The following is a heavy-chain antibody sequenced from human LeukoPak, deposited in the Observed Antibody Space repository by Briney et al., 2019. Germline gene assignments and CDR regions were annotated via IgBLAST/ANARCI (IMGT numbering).Heavy chain of an antibody. Sequence: PGRSLRLSCAASGFSFSAFSMHWVRQAPGKGLQWVAVMSYDGNNIYYADSVKGQFTISRDNSKNTLYLQMNSLRAEDTAVYYCARETGPGFDYWGQGTLVTVSS. CDR1: GFSFSAFS. CDR2: MSYDGNNI. D-gene: IGHD7-27*01. V-gene: IGHV3-30*14. J-gene: IGHJ4*02. CDR3: ARETGPGFDY.